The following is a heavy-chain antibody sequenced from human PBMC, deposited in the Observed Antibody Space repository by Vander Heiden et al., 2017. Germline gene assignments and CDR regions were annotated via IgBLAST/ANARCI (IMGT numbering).Heavy chain of an antibody. V-gene: IGHV5-10-1*03. CDR3: ARLSANYYGTDWHFDL. CDR1: GYTFRNYW. CDR2: IDPSDSYT. D-gene: IGHD1-26*01. Sequence: DVQLVPSGAEVTKPGESRKISCKGSGYTFRNYWINWVRQKPGKGLEWLGRIDPSDSYTNYSPSFQGHVTISVDNSISTAYLQWGSLKASDSGMYFCARLSANYYGTDWHFDLWGSGTLVTVSS. J-gene: IGHJ2*01.